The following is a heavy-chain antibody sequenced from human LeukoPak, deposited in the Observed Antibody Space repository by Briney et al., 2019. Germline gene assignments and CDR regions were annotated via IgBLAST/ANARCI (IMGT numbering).Heavy chain of an antibody. J-gene: IGHJ4*02. Sequence: GASVKVSCKTSGYTFTSYGISWVRQAPRQGLEWMGWISAYNGNTNYAQRLQGRVTMTTDTSTSTASMELRSLRSDDTAVYYCARRLDYGDYWGQGTLVTVSS. CDR3: ARRLDYGDY. V-gene: IGHV1-18*01. CDR2: ISAYNGNT. CDR1: GYTFTSYG.